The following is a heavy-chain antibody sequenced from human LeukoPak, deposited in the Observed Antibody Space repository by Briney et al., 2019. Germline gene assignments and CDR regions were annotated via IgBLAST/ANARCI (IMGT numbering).Heavy chain of an antibody. D-gene: IGHD5-24*01. V-gene: IGHV1-69*05. CDR3: ARGGGFEVEMGNADY. CDR2: IIPIFGTA. J-gene: IGHJ4*02. CDR1: GGTFSSYA. Sequence: GASVKVSCKASGGTFSSYAISWVRQAPGQGLEWMGGIIPIFGTANYAQKFQGRVTMTTDTSTSTAYMDLRSLRSDDTAVYYCARGGGFEVEMGNADYWGQGTLVTVSS.